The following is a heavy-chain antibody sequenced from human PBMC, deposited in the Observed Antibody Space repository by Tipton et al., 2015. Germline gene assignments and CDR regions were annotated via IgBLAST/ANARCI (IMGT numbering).Heavy chain of an antibody. J-gene: IGHJ4*02. CDR1: AYSISSDYY. CDR3: ACQDYDSLTRDYQTVDY. CDR2: ISHSGTT. Sequence: GLVKPSETLSLTCAVSAYSISSDYYWGWIRQPPGKGLEWIGSISHSGTTYYNPSLESRVTISVDTPKKQFSLKVNSVTAADTAVYYCACQDYDSLTRDYQTVDYWGQGTLVTVSS. V-gene: IGHV4-38-2*01. D-gene: IGHD3-9*01.